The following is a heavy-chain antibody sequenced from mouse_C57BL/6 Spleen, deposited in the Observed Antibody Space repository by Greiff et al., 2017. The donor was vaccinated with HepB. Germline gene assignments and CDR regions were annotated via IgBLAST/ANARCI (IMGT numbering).Heavy chain of an antibody. V-gene: IGHV5-6*01. CDR1: GFTFSSYG. D-gene: IGHD2-13*01. Sequence: EVMLVESGGDLVKPGGSLKLSCAASGFTFSSYGMSWVRQTPDKRLEWVATISSGGSYTYYPDSVKGRFTISRDNAKNTLYLQMSSLKSEDTAMYYCARLEVSAMDYWGQGTSVTVSS. J-gene: IGHJ4*01. CDR3: ARLEVSAMDY. CDR2: ISSGGSYT.